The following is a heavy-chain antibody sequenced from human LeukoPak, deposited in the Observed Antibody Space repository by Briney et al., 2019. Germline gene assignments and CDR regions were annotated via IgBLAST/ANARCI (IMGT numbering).Heavy chain of an antibody. Sequence: GASVKVSCKASGYTFTGYYMHWVRQAPGQGLEWMGWIHPNSGGTNYAQKFQGRVTMTRDTSISTAYMELSRLRSDDTAVYYCARDKGKYSGSYPLDYWGQGTLVTVSS. V-gene: IGHV1-2*02. D-gene: IGHD1-26*01. CDR3: ARDKGKYSGSYPLDY. J-gene: IGHJ4*02. CDR1: GYTFTGYY. CDR2: IHPNSGGT.